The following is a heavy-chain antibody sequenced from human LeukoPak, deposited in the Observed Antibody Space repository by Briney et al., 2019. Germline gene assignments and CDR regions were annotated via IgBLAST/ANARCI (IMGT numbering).Heavy chain of an antibody. V-gene: IGHV3-30-3*01. CDR3: ARDRPFRFGELLPY. CDR2: ISYDGSNK. Sequence: PGRSLRLSCAASGFTFISYAMHWVRQAPGKGLEWVAVISYDGSNKYYADSVKGRFTISRDNSKNTLYLQMNSLRAEDTAVYYCARDRPFRFGELLPYWGQGTLVTVSS. CDR1: GFTFISYA. J-gene: IGHJ4*02. D-gene: IGHD3-10*01.